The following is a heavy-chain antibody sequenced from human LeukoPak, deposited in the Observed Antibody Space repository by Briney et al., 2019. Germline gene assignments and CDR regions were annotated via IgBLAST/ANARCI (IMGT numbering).Heavy chain of an antibody. D-gene: IGHD2-2*01. Sequence: PSETLSLTCTVSGYSISSGYYWGWIRQPPGKGLEWIGSIYHSGSTYYNPSLKSRVTLSVDTSKNQFSLKLSSVTAADTAVYYCARVLIVVPENWFDPWGQGTLVTVSS. CDR2: IYHSGST. CDR3: ARVLIVVPENWFDP. CDR1: GYSISSGYY. V-gene: IGHV4-38-2*02. J-gene: IGHJ5*02.